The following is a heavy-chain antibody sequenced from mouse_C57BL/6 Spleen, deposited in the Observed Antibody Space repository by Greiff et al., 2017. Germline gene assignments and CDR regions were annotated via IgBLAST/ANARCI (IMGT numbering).Heavy chain of an antibody. J-gene: IGHJ2*01. CDR3: ARGGNYSNFYYFDY. CDR1: GYSITSGYY. Sequence: ESGPGLVKPSQSLSLTCSVTGYSITSGYYWNWIRQFPGNKPEWMGYISYDGSNNYNPSLKNRISITRDTSKNQFFLKLNSVTTEDTATYYCARGGNYSNFYYFDYWGQGTTRTVSS. V-gene: IGHV3-6*01. CDR2: ISYDGSN. D-gene: IGHD2-5*01.